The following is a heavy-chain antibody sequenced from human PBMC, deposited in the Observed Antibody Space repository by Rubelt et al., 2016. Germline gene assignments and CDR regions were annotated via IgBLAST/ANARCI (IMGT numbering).Heavy chain of an antibody. CDR1: GGSISSYY. Sequence: QVQLQESGPGLVKPSETLSLTCTVSGGSISSYYWSWIRQPPGKGLEWIGYIYYSGSTNYTPPLISVFPDSCSPATSLSPLWLRPVTAADTSGVYCASSRGRAAIDYYYGMEVRGQGTTVTVSS. D-gene: IGHD2-15*01. J-gene: IGHJ6*02. CDR3: ASSRGRAAIDYYYGMEV. CDR2: IYYSGST. V-gene: IGHV4-59*01.